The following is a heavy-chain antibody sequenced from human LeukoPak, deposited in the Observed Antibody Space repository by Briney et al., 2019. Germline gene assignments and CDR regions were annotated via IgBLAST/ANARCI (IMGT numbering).Heavy chain of an antibody. V-gene: IGHV3-33*01. CDR3: ARDNMVRGVIIAGTDY. J-gene: IGHJ4*02. CDR2: IWYDGSNK. CDR1: GFTFSSYG. Sequence: GGSLRLSCAASGFTFSSYGMHWVRQAPDKGLEWVAVIWYDGSNKYYADSVKGRFTISRDNSKNTLYLQMNSLRAEDTAVYYCARDNMVRGVIIAGTDYWGQGTLVTVSS. D-gene: IGHD3-10*01.